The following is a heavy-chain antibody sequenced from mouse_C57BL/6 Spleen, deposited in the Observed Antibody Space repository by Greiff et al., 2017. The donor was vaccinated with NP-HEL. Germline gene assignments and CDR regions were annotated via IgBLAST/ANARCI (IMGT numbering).Heavy chain of an antibody. CDR3: ARSDYDRPGFAY. CDR1: GYTFTSYG. CDR2: IYPRSGNT. J-gene: IGHJ3*01. V-gene: IGHV1-81*01. Sequence: VQGVESGAELARPGASVKLSCKASGYTFTSYGISWVKQRTGQGLEWIGEIYPRSGNTYYNEKFKGKATLTADKSSSTAYMELRSLTSEDSAVYFCARSDYDRPGFAYWGQGTLVTVSA. D-gene: IGHD2-4*01.